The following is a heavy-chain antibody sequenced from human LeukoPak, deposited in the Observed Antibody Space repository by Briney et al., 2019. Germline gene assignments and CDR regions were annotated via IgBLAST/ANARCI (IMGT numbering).Heavy chain of an antibody. J-gene: IGHJ4*02. V-gene: IGHV3-33*01. Sequence: GGSLRLSCAASGFIFREYGMHWVRQAPGKGLEWVAVIWYDGGNEYYADSVKGRFTISRDNSKNTMYLQVNSLRAEDTAIYYCARDVGGYAFDYWGQGTLVTVSS. CDR3: ARDVGGYAFDY. D-gene: IGHD5-12*01. CDR1: GFIFREYG. CDR2: IWYDGGNE.